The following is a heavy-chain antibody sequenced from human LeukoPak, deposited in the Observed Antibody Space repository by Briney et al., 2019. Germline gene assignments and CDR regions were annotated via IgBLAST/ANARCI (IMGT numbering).Heavy chain of an antibody. J-gene: IGHJ4*02. CDR2: IYYSGSI. CDR3: ARHVTYYYDSSGWFYDY. Sequence: SETLSLTCTVSGGSISSYYWSWIRQPPGKGLEWIGYIYYSGSINYNPSLKSRVTISVDTSKNQFSLKLSSVTAADTAVYYCARHVTYYYDSSGWFYDYWGQGTLVTVSS. D-gene: IGHD3-22*01. V-gene: IGHV4-59*08. CDR1: GGSISSYY.